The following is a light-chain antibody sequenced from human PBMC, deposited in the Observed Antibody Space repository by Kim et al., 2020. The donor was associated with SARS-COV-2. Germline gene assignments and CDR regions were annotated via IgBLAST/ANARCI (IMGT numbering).Light chain of an antibody. J-gene: IGLJ3*02. V-gene: IGLV1-51*01. CDR1: SSNIGNND. Sequence: QSVLSQPPSVSAAPGQKVTISCSGGSSNIGNNDVSWFQQFPGTAPKLLIYDNNQRPSGIPDRFSGSKSGSSATLGITRLQTGDEADYYCGTWESRLNVWVFGGGTQLTVL. CDR3: GTWESRLNVWV. CDR2: DNN.